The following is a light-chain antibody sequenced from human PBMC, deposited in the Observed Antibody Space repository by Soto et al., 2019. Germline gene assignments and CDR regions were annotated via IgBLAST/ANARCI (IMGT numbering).Light chain of an antibody. V-gene: IGLV2-14*01. CDR2: DVT. Sequence: QSALTQPASVSGSPGQSITISCTGTSRDVGAYNYVSWYQQHPGKAPKLMVYDVTNRPSGVSDRFSGSKSGNTASLTISGPQAEDEADYFCSSHSNITPYVFGTGTKLTVL. CDR3: SSHSNITPYV. CDR1: SRDVGAYNY. J-gene: IGLJ1*01.